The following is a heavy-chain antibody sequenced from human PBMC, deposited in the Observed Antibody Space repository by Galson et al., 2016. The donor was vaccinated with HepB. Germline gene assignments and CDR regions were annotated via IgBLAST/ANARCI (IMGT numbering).Heavy chain of an antibody. J-gene: IGHJ5*02. CDR3: ARLGIRFGERTSFDP. V-gene: IGHV5-10-1*01. CDR1: GYSFTTYW. CDR2: IDPDDSST. D-gene: IGHD3-10*01. Sequence: QSGAEVKKPGESLRLSCQASGYSFTTYWITWVRQVPGKGLEWMGRIDPDDSSTIYSPSFQGHVTIADDKSINTAFLQWDSLKASDTAIYYCARLGIRFGERTSFDPWGQGTLVPVSS.